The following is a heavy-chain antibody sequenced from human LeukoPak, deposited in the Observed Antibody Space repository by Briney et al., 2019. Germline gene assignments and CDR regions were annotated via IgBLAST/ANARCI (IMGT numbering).Heavy chain of an antibody. Sequence: ASVKVSCKASGYTFTSYYMHWVRQAPGQGLEWMGIINPSGGSTNYAQKFQGRVTMTRDTSTSTVYMELRSLRSDDTAIYYCARDWGNSRTNIDSWGQGTLVTVSS. CDR3: ARDWGNSRTNIDS. D-gene: IGHD1-7*01. J-gene: IGHJ4*02. CDR2: INPSGGST. V-gene: IGHV1-46*01. CDR1: GYTFTSYY.